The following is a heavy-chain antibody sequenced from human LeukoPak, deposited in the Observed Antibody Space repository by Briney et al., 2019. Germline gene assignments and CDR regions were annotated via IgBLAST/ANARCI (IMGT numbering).Heavy chain of an antibody. Sequence: ASVKVSCKASGYTFTSYYMHWVRQAPGQGLEWMGIINPSGGSTSYAQKFQGRVTMTRDTSTSTVYMELGSLRSEDTAVYYCARNSGSIYPFDYWGQGTLVTVSS. CDR1: GYTFTSYY. V-gene: IGHV1-46*01. J-gene: IGHJ4*02. CDR3: ARNSGSIYPFDY. CDR2: INPSGGST. D-gene: IGHD3-22*01.